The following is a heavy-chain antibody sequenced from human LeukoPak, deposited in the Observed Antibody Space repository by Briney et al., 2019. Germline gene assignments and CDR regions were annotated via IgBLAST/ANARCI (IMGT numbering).Heavy chain of an antibody. Sequence: GGSLRLSCPASGFTFSSYAMSWVRQAPGKGLEWVSAISGSGGSTYYADSVKGRFTISRDNSKNTLYLQMNSLRAEDTAVYYCARGRITMIVVVTPTYYFDYWGQGTLVTVSS. J-gene: IGHJ4*02. CDR3: ARGRITMIVVVTPTYYFDY. CDR2: ISGSGGST. CDR1: GFTFSSYA. V-gene: IGHV3-23*01. D-gene: IGHD3-22*01.